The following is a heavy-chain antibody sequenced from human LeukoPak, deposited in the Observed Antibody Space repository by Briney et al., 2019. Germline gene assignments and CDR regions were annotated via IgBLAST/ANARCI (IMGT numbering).Heavy chain of an antibody. CDR3: AKDRDRSVTTFHY. CDR2: VSGNGGST. Sequence: GGSLRLSCAASGFTFSRYAMSWVRQAPGKGLEWVSSVSGNGGSTYYPDSVKGRFTISRDNSKNTLYLQMNSLRAEDTALYYCAKDRDRSVTTFHYWGQGTLVTVSS. V-gene: IGHV3-23*01. J-gene: IGHJ4*02. D-gene: IGHD4-17*01. CDR1: GFTFSRYA.